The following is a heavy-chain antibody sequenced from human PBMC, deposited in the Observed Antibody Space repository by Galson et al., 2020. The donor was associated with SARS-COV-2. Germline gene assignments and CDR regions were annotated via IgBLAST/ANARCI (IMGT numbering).Heavy chain of an antibody. D-gene: IGHD3-22*01. CDR1: GYTFTSYY. J-gene: IGHJ4*02. V-gene: IGHV1-46*01. CDR3: AREGVTSMIVVVIPYFDY. CDR2: INPSGGST. Sequence: GASVKVSCKASGYTFTSYYMHWVRQAPGQGLEWMGIINPSGGSTSYAQKFQGRVTMTRDTSTSTVYMELSSLRSEDTAVYYCAREGVTSMIVVVIPYFDYWGQGTLVTVSS.